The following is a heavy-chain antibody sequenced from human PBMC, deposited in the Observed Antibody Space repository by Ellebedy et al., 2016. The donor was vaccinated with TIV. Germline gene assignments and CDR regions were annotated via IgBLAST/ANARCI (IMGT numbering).Heavy chain of an antibody. CDR3: ARGVVQRSGSYYDAFDI. V-gene: IGHV3-48*04. CDR1: GFTFSTYW. CDR2: ISSSSSTI. J-gene: IGHJ3*02. D-gene: IGHD3-10*01. Sequence: GGSLRLSCAASGFTFSTYWMAWVRQAPGKGLEWVSYISSSSSTISYADSVKGRFTISRDNTKNSLYLQMNSLRAEDTAVYYCARGVVQRSGSYYDAFDIWGQGTMVTVSS.